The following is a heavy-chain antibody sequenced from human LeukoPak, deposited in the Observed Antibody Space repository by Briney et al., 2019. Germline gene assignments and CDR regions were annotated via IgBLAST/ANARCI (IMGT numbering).Heavy chain of an antibody. V-gene: IGHV3-15*07. J-gene: IGHJ4*02. CDR2: IKSKTDGGTT. Sequence: SGGSLRLSCAASGFTFSSAWMNWVRQAPGKGLEWVGRIKSKTDGGTTDYAAPVKGRFTISRDDSKNTLYLQMNSLKTEDTAVYYCTTELTVDAIFGVVISWVDYWGQGTLVTVSS. CDR3: TTELTVDAIFGVVISWVDY. CDR1: GFTFSSAW. D-gene: IGHD3-3*01.